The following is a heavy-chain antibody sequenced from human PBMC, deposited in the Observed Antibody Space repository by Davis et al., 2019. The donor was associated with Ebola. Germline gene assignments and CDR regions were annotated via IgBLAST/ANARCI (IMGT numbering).Heavy chain of an antibody. CDR2: INHSGST. J-gene: IGHJ6*02. CDR1: GGSFSGYY. V-gene: IGHV4-34*01. D-gene: IGHD2-2*01. CDR3: ARAGAFVVVPAAPTSQYYYYGMDV. Sequence: MPGGSLRLSCAVYGGSFSGYYWSWIRQPPGKGLEWIGEINHSGSTNYNPSLKSRVTISVDTSKNQFSLKLSSVTAADTAVYYCARAGAFVVVPAAPTSQYYYYGMDVWGQGTTVTVSS.